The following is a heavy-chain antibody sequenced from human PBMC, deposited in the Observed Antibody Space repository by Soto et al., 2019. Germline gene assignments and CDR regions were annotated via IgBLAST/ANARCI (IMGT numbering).Heavy chain of an antibody. CDR2: ISGSGGST. J-gene: IGHJ4*02. CDR1: GFTFSSYA. V-gene: IGHV3-23*01. D-gene: IGHD3-3*01. CDR3: ATLFCSGYHEDPSVDY. Sequence: AGGSLRLSCAASGFTFSSYAMSWVRQAPGKGLEWVSAISGSGGSTYYADSVKGRFTISRDNSKNTLYLQMNSLRAEDTAVYYCATLFCSGYHEDPSVDYWGQGTLVTVSS.